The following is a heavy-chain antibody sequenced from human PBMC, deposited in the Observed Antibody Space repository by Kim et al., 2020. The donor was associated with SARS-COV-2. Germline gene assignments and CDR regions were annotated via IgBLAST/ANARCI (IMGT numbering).Heavy chain of an antibody. J-gene: IGHJ4*02. V-gene: IGHV4-61*02. D-gene: IGHD3-16*01. CDR1: GGSISSGSYY. CDR2: IYTSGST. CDR3: AREAAGEQKLTFDY. Sequence: SETLSLTCTVSGGSISSGSYYWSWIRQPAGKGLEWIGRIYTSGSTNYNPSLKSRVTISVDTSKNQFSLKLSSVTAADTAVYYCAREAAGEQKLTFDYWGQGTLVTVSS.